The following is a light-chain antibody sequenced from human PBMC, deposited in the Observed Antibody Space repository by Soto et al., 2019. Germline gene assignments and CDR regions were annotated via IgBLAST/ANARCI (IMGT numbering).Light chain of an antibody. V-gene: IGLV1-44*01. Sequence: QSFLSQPPSASGTPGQRVTISCSGSSSNIGSNTVSWYQQFPGTAPKLLIYFNIQRPSGVPDRFSGSKSGTSASLAISGLQSEDEADYYCAAWADSLNGYVFGTGTKVTVL. J-gene: IGLJ1*01. CDR2: FNI. CDR1: SSNIGSNT. CDR3: AAWADSLNGYV.